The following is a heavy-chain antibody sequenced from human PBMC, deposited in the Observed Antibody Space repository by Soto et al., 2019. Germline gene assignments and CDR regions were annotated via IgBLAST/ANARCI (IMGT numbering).Heavy chain of an antibody. D-gene: IGHD2-15*01. J-gene: IGHJ3*02. CDR1: GFTFSSYE. Sequence: HPGGSLRLSCAASGFTFSSYEMNWVRQAPGKGLEWVSYISSSGSTIYYADSVKGRFTISRDNAKDSLYLQMNSLRAEDTAVYYCARTQPTDIVVVVAAFGDDAFDIWGQGTMVTVSS. CDR2: ISSSGSTI. V-gene: IGHV3-48*03. CDR3: ARTQPTDIVVVVAAFGDDAFDI.